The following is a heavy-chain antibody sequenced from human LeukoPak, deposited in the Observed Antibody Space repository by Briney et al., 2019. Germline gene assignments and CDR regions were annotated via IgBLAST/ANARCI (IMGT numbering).Heavy chain of an antibody. CDR3: ARDQLNGYCTNGVCYGEDY. D-gene: IGHD2-8*01. Sequence: SVKVSCKASRGTFSSYTISSARQAPGQGLEGLGRMIPILGIANYTQKLQGRVTITADKSTSTAYMELSRLRSEDTAVHYCARDQLNGYCTNGVCYGEDYWGQRTLVTVSS. CDR2: MIPILGIA. J-gene: IGHJ4*02. CDR1: RGTFSSYT. V-gene: IGHV1-69*04.